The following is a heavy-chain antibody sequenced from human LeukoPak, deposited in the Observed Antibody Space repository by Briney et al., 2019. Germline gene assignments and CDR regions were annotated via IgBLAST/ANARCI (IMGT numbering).Heavy chain of an antibody. CDR3: ARVWSDSGTYYDDRGAFDY. Sequence: SETLSLTCSVSGYSISSNNYWGWIRQPPGKGLEWTGNIYHSGSTYYTPSLKSRVTISVDTSKNQFSLKLSSVTAADTAVYYCARVWSDSGTYYDDRGAFDYWGQGTLVTVSS. CDR2: IYHSGST. V-gene: IGHV4-38-2*02. D-gene: IGHD1-26*01. J-gene: IGHJ4*02. CDR1: GYSISSNNY.